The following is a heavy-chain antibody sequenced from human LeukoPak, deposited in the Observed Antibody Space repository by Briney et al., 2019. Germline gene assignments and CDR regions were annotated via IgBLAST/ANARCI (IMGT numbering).Heavy chain of an antibody. D-gene: IGHD2-8*01. V-gene: IGHV1-2*02. CDR1: GYTFTSYY. CDR2: INPNSGDT. Sequence: GASVKVSCKASGYTFTSYYMHWVRQAPGQGLEWMGWINPNSGDTNYAQKFQGRVTMTRDTSISTAYMDLSRLTSDDTAVYYCARAPYCTNGVCFTGYKWFDPWGQGTLVTVSS. J-gene: IGHJ5*02. CDR3: ARAPYCTNGVCFTGYKWFDP.